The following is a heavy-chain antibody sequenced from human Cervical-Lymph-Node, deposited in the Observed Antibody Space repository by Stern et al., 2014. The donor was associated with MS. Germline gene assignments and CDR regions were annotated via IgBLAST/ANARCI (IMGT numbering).Heavy chain of an antibody. V-gene: IGHV5-51*01. J-gene: IGHJ4*02. CDR2: IFPGGCDI. CDR3: ARQRYFDY. CDR1: GYTFTSYW. Sequence: EVQLVQSGPEVKRPGESLKISCQASGYTFTSYWIGWVRPMPGKGLEWIATIFPGGCDIRYSPSFQGQVTISADKSSSTAYLQWNNLKASDTAIYYCARQRYFDYWGQGTLVTVSS.